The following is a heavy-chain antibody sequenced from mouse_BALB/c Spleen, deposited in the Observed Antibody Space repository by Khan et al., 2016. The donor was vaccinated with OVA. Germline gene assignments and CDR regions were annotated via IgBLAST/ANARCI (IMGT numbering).Heavy chain of an antibody. Sequence: QVQLQQSGAELVKPGASVKLSCKASGYTFTRSWMQWVKQRPGQGLEWIGEIDPSDSYTNYNQKFKGKATLTVDKSSSTAYMQLSSLTSEDSAVYYCGRYGNYFAYWGQGTLVTVSA. V-gene: IGHV1-69*02. D-gene: IGHD2-1*01. CDR3: GRYGNYFAY. CDR2: IDPSDSYT. J-gene: IGHJ3*01. CDR1: GYTFTRSW.